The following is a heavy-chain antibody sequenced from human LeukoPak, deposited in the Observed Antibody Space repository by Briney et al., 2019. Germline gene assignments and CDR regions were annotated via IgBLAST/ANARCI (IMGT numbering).Heavy chain of an antibody. CDR2: INPKGGVT. Sequence: GASVQVSCKASGFTFDDYYIHWVRQAPGQGLEWMGWINPKGGVTHDAQKFQGRVTKTSDTSISTAYLELSRLRSDDTAVYYCARDRGYSGYELWGQGTVVTVSS. CDR3: ARDRGYSGYEL. V-gene: IGHV1-2*02. CDR1: GFTFDDYY. D-gene: IGHD5-12*01. J-gene: IGHJ3*01.